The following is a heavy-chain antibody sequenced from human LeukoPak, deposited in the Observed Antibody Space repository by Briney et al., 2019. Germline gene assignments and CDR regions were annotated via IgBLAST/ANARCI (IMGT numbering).Heavy chain of an antibody. Sequence: EASVKVSCKAFGYTFTNYGISWVRQATGQGLEWMGWMNPNSGNTGYAQKFQGRVTMTRNTSISTAYMELSSLRSEDTAVYYCARGFRGYSGEYYYYYYMDVWGKGTTVTISS. CDR3: ARGFRGYSGEYYYYYYMDV. V-gene: IGHV1-8*02. J-gene: IGHJ6*03. D-gene: IGHD5-12*01. CDR2: MNPNSGNT. CDR1: GYTFTNYG.